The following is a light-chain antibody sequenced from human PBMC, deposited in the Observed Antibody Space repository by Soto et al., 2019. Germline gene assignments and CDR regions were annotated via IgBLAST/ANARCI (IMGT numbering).Light chain of an antibody. J-gene: IGKJ2*01. CDR1: QSFNTW. Sequence: DVQMTQSPSSLSPSVGERVTITCRASQSFNTWLAWYQQKPGKAPKLLIYKTSILESGVPSRFSGSGSGTEFTLTISSLQPEDSATYYCQQYNSYSYTFGQGTKLEIK. V-gene: IGKV1-5*03. CDR2: KTS. CDR3: QQYNSYSYT.